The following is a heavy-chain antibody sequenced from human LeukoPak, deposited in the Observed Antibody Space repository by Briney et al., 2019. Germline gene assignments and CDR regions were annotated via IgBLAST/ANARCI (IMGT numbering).Heavy chain of an antibody. CDR3: ASRVGGDYYFDY. J-gene: IGHJ4*02. CDR1: GYTFTGYY. CDR2: INPNSGGT. V-gene: IGHV1-2*06. Sequence: VASVKVSCKASGYTFTGYYMHWVRQAPGQGLEWMGRINPNSGGTNYAQKFQGRVTMTRDTSISTAYMELSRLRSDDTAVYYCASRVGGDYYFDYWGQGTLVTVSS. D-gene: IGHD3-3*01.